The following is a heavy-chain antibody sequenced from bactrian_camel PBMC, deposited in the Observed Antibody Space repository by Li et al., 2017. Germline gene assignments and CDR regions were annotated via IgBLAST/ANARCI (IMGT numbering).Heavy chain of an antibody. Sequence: QVQLVESGGGSVQTGGSLRLSCTAPGFTSKRCDMDWYRQREGKQREWVAVIDHDGTPKYPDSTKGRFTISVNKTADTVYLQMNNLQPEDTATYSCKTNKWGLPCGDYVQGQGTQVTVS. CDR2: IDHDGTP. CDR1: GFTSKRCD. J-gene: IGHJ4*01. V-gene: IGHV3S53*01. D-gene: IGHD1*01.